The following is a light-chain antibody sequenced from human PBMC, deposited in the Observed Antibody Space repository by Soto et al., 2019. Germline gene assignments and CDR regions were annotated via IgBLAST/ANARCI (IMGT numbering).Light chain of an antibody. V-gene: IGKV1-5*03. CDR2: KAS. CDR1: QSISTW. J-gene: IGKJ1*01. Sequence: DIQMTQSPSTLSASVGDRVTITCRASQSISTWLAWYQQEPGKAPKLLIHKASSLQSGVPSRFSGSGSGTDFTLTISSLHPEDFATYYCQQSHSPPRTFGQGTKVEIK. CDR3: QQSHSPPRT.